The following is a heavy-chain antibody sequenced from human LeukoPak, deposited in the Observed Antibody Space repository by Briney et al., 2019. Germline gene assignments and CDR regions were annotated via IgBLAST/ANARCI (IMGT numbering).Heavy chain of an antibody. J-gene: IGHJ6*03. CDR1: GFTFSSYE. Sequence: PGGSLRLSCAASGFTFSSYEMNWVRQAPGKGLEWVSYISSSGSTIYYADSVKGRFTISRDNAKNSLYLQMNSLRAEDAAVYYCARVDGARYYYYYYMDVWGKGTTVTVSS. V-gene: IGHV3-48*03. CDR3: ARVDGARYYYYYYMDV. CDR2: ISSSGSTI. D-gene: IGHD4-17*01.